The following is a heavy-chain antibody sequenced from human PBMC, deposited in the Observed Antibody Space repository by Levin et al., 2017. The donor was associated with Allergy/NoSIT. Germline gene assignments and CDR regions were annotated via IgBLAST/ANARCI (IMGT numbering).Heavy chain of an antibody. CDR3: AKDRRYSSPDYFDY. CDR1: GFTFSSYA. D-gene: IGHD6-13*01. V-gene: IGHV3-23*01. CDR2: ISGSGGTT. Sequence: GGSLRLSCEASGFTFSSYAISWVRQAPGKGLDWASAISGSGGTTYYADSVKGRFTISRDNSKNTLYLQINSLRAEDTAVYYCAKDRRYSSPDYFDYWGQGTLVTVSS. J-gene: IGHJ4*02.